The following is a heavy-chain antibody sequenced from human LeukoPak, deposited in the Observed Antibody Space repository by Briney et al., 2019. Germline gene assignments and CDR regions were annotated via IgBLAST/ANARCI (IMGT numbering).Heavy chain of an antibody. CDR3: AKKTDTKSSHGWGAFDY. D-gene: IGHD7-27*01. J-gene: IGHJ4*02. CDR2: ISGISRRT. CDR1: GFTFSTYA. V-gene: IGHV3-23*01. Sequence: GGSLRLSCAASGFTFSTYAMYWVRQAPGKGLEWVSVISGISRRTYYADSVKGRFTISRDNSENTLYLQMNSLRAEDTAVYYCAKKTDTKSSHGWGAFDYWGQGTLVTVSS.